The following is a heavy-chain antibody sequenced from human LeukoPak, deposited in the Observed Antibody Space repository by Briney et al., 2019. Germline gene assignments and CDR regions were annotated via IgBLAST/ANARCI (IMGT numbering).Heavy chain of an antibody. CDR1: GGSFSGYY. J-gene: IGHJ4*02. CDR2: INHSGST. CDR3: ARVYDILTGPDY. V-gene: IGHV4-34*01. Sequence: PSGTLSLTCAVYGGSFSGYYWSWIRQPPGKGLEWIGEINHSGSTNYNPSLKSRVTISVDTSKNQFSLKLSSVTAADTAVYYCARVYDILTGPDYWGQGTLVTVSS. D-gene: IGHD3-9*01.